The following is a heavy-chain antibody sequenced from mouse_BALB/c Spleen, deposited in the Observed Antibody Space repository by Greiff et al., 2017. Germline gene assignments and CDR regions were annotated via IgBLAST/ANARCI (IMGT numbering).Heavy chain of an antibody. Sequence: EVNVVESGGGLVKPGGSLKLSCAASGFTFCSYTMSWVRQTPEKRLEWVATISSGGSYTYYPDSVKGRFTISRDNAKNTLYLQMSSLKSEDTAMYYCTREGYGSSSYYFDYWGQGTTLTVSS. D-gene: IGHD1-1*01. CDR2: ISSGGSYT. V-gene: IGHV5-6-4*01. CDR1: GFTFCSYT. CDR3: TREGYGSSSYYFDY. J-gene: IGHJ2*01.